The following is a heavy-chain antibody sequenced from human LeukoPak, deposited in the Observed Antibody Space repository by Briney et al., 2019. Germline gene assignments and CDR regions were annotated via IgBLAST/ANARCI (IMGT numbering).Heavy chain of an antibody. D-gene: IGHD3-9*01. CDR3: ARDGALILRYFDWLFHDAFDI. CDR2: ISSSSNYI. CDR1: GFTFSHYS. V-gene: IGHV3-21*01. J-gene: IGHJ3*02. Sequence: PGGSLTLSCVASGFTFSHYSIAWVRQAPGKGLEWVASISSSSNYIYYADSVKGRFSISRDNAKNSLYLQMNSLRAEDTAVYYCARDGALILRYFDWLFHDAFDIWGQGTMVTVSS.